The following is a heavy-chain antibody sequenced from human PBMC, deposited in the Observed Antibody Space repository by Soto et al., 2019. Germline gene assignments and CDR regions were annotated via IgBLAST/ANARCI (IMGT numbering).Heavy chain of an antibody. CDR1: GFTFSSYA. J-gene: IGHJ5*02. Sequence: GSLRLSCAASGFTFSSYAMNWVRQAPGRGLEWVSTISYDGGNTYYPHSVKGRFTISRDNSKNTLYLQMNSLRAEDAAVYYCAKGGIGWFDPWGQGTLVTVSS. CDR2: ISYDGGNT. CDR3: AKGGIGWFDP. D-gene: IGHD2-21*01. V-gene: IGHV3-23*01.